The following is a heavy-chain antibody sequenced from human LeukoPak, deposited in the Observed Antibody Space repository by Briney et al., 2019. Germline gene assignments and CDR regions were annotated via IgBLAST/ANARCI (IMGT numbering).Heavy chain of an antibody. V-gene: IGHV3-48*03. CDR2: ISSSGSTI. D-gene: IGHD1-26*01. Sequence: GGSLRLSCAASGFTFSIYEMNWVRQAPGKGLEWVSYISSSGSTIYYADSVKGRFTISRDNAKNSLYLQMNSLRAEDTAVYYCARDRVGAAVNFDYWGQGTLVTVSS. J-gene: IGHJ4*02. CDR3: ARDRVGAAVNFDY. CDR1: GFTFSIYE.